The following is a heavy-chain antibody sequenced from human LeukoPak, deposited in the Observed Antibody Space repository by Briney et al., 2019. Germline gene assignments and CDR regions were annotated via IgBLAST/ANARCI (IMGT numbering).Heavy chain of an antibody. CDR3: ARQPPAAAGQYNWFDP. CDR2: ISAYNGNT. J-gene: IGHJ5*02. D-gene: IGHD6-13*01. Sequence: ASVKVSCKAPGYTFTSYGISWVRQAPGQGLEWMGWISAYNGNTNYAQKLQGRVTMTTDTSTSTAYMELRSLRSDDTAVYYCARQPPAAAGQYNWFDPWGQGTLVTVSS. CDR1: GYTFTSYG. V-gene: IGHV1-18*01.